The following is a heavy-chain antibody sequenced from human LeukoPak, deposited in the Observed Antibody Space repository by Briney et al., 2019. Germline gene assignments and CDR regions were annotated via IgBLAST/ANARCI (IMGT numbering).Heavy chain of an antibody. V-gene: IGHV3-15*01. CDR3: AKDLEGDAFDI. Sequence: PGGSLRLSCAASGFTFSNAWMSWVRQAPGKGLEWVGRIKSKTDGGTTDYAAPVKGRFTISRDDSKNTLYLQMNSLRAEDTAVYYCAKDLEGDAFDIWGQGTMVTVSS. J-gene: IGHJ3*02. CDR2: IKSKTDGGTT. D-gene: IGHD1-1*01. CDR1: GFTFSNAW.